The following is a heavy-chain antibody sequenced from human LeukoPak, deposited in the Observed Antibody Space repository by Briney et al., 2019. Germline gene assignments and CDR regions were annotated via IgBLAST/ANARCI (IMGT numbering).Heavy chain of an antibody. J-gene: IGHJ4*02. V-gene: IGHV4-30-4*08. D-gene: IGHD3-22*01. CDR3: ASGPTLYYYDSSGPFDY. Sequence: SETLSLTCTVSGGSFSSGDYYWSWIRQPPGRGLEWIGFIYYSGSTYYNPSLKSRVTISVDTSKNQFSLKLSSVTAADTAVYYCASGPTLYYYDSSGPFDYWGQGTLVTVSS. CDR1: GGSFSSGDYY. CDR2: IYYSGST.